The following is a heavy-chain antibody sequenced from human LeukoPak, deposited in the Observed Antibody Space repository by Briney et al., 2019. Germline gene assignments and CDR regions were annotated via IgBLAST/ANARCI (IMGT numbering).Heavy chain of an antibody. Sequence: GGSLRLSCAASGFAFDNYAMNWVRQAPGKGLEWVSSLSDSGGTTYYVDSVKGRFTISRDNSKNTLYLQMNSLRAEDTAVYYCARDRYSSGWCWFDPWGQGTLVTVSS. CDR1: GFAFDNYA. V-gene: IGHV3-23*01. CDR3: ARDRYSSGWCWFDP. D-gene: IGHD6-19*01. CDR2: LSDSGGTT. J-gene: IGHJ5*02.